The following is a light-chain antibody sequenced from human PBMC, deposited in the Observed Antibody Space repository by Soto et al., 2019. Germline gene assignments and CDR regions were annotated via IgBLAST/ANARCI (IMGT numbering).Light chain of an antibody. J-gene: IGKJ3*01. Sequence: EIVLTQSPGTLSLSPGERATLSCRASQSVSSSLLAWYQQRPGQAPRLLIFGASYRATGIPDRFSGSESGTDFTLTISRLETEDFAVYYCQHYGDSPPEYTFGPGTNVDSK. CDR1: QSVSSSL. CDR2: GAS. V-gene: IGKV3-20*01. CDR3: QHYGDSPPEYT.